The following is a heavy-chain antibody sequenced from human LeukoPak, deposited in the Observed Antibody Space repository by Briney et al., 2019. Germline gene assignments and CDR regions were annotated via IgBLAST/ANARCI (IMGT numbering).Heavy chain of an antibody. V-gene: IGHV3-30*02. D-gene: IGHD3-10*02. CDR1: RFTFTSYG. J-gene: IGHJ6*04. CDR2: IRFDESNK. Sequence: GGSLRLSCAASRFTFTSYGMHWVRQAPGKGLEWVASIRFDESNKYYADSVKGRFTISRDNAKNSLYLQMNSLRAEDTAVYYCAELGITMIGGVWGKGTTVTISS. CDR3: AELGITMIGGV.